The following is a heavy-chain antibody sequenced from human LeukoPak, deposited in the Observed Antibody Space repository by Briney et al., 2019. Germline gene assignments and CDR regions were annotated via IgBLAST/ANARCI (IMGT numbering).Heavy chain of an antibody. CDR1: GFTFSSYW. CDR3: ATSTYCSGGGCYSRTFQY. CDR2: INSDGSST. V-gene: IGHV3-74*01. Sequence: GGSLRLSCAASGFTFSSYWMHWVRQAPGKGLVWVSRINSDGSSTTYADSVKGRFTISRDNAKNTLYLQMNSLGAEDTAVYYCATSTYCSGGGCYSRTFQYWGQGTLVTVSS. J-gene: IGHJ4*02. D-gene: IGHD2-15*01.